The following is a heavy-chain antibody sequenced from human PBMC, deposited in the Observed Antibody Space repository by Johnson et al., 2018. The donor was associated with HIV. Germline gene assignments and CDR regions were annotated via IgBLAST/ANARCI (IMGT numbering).Heavy chain of an antibody. V-gene: IGHV3-30*19. Sequence: QVQLVESGGGVVQPGGSLRLSCAASGFIFSAYWMTWVRQAPGKGLEWVAVISYDGSNKYYADSVKGRFTLSRDNSKNTLYLQMNSLRAEDTAVYYCARRGLVGIVATSRGAFDIWGQGTMVTVSS. CDR3: ARRGLVGIVATSRGAFDI. D-gene: IGHD5-12*01. CDR2: ISYDGSNK. CDR1: GFIFSAYW. J-gene: IGHJ3*02.